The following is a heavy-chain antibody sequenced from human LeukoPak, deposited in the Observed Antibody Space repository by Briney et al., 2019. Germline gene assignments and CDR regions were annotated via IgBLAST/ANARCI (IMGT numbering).Heavy chain of an antibody. V-gene: IGHV3-74*01. CDR2: ISSDGSST. Sequence: PGGSLRLSCAASGFTFSSYWMHWVRQAPEKGLVWVSRISSDGSSTTYADSVKGRFTISRDNAKNTLYLQMNSLKAEDTAVYYCASLFLCYGCSRSSDAINIWGQGTMVTVSS. J-gene: IGHJ3*02. D-gene: IGHD6-6*01. CDR3: ASLFLCYGCSRSSDAINI. CDR1: GFTFSSYW.